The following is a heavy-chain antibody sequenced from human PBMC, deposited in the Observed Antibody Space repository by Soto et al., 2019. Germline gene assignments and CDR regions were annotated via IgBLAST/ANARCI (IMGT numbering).Heavy chain of an antibody. J-gene: IGHJ6*02. D-gene: IGHD6-13*01. CDR1: GFTFDDYA. V-gene: IGHV3-9*01. Sequence: GGSLRLSCAASGFTFDDYAMHWVRQAPGKGLEWVSGISWNSGSIGYADSVKGRFTISRDNAKNSLYLQMNSLRAEDTALYYCAKGAAAGTVHTPDGWGQGTTVTISS. CDR3: AKGAAAGTVHTPDG. CDR2: ISWNSGSI.